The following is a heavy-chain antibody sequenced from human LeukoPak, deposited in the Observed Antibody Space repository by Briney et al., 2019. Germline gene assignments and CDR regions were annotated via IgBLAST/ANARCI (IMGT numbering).Heavy chain of an antibody. V-gene: IGHV1-8*01. CDR2: MNPNSGNT. CDR1: DYTFTSYD. J-gene: IGHJ4*02. Sequence: ASVKVSCKASDYTFTSYDINWVRQATGQGLEWMGWMNPNSGNTGYAQKFQGRVTMTRNTSISTAYMELSSLRSEDTAVYYCARAGGGSYYFDYWGQGTLVTVSS. D-gene: IGHD1-26*01. CDR3: ARAGGGSYYFDY.